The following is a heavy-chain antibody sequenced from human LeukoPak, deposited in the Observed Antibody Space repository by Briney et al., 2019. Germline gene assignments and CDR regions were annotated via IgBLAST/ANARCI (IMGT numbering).Heavy chain of an antibody. CDR3: AKIPVAAPFSHFDY. CDR2: ISGSGGST. Sequence: GGSLRLSCAASGFTFSSYAMSWVRQAPGKGLEWVSAISGSGGSTYYADSVKGRFTISRDNSKNTLYLQMNSLRAEDTAVYCCAKIPVAAPFSHFDYWGQGTLVTVSS. V-gene: IGHV3-23*01. D-gene: IGHD6-19*01. CDR1: GFTFSSYA. J-gene: IGHJ4*02.